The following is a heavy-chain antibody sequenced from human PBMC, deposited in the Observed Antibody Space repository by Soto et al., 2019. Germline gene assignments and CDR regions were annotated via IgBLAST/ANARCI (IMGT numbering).Heavy chain of an antibody. V-gene: IGHV3-23*01. CDR3: ARAAHYDFWSGYYYMDV. CDR1: GFTFSSYA. Sequence: EVQLLESGGGLVQPGGSLRLSCATSGFTFSSYAMAWVRQAPGKGLEWVSAISGSGGITYHAASVKGRFSISRDNSRNMLYLQMNSLGAEDTAVYYCARAAHYDFWSGYYYMDVWGIGNTVTVSS. CDR2: ISGSGGIT. J-gene: IGHJ6*03. D-gene: IGHD3-3*01.